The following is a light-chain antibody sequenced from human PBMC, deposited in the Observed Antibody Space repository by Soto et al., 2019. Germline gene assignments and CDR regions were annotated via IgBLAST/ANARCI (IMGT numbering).Light chain of an antibody. J-gene: IGKJ4*01. CDR2: DAS. CDR1: QSVGRDY. CDR3: HQYATSSLN. Sequence: EIVLTQSPGTLSLSPGEGATLSCRASQSVGRDYLAWYQQKPGQAPRLVIYDASTRATDIPDRFSGSGSGTDFTLTISRLEPEHFAVYFCHQYATSSLNFGGGTTVEIK. V-gene: IGKV3-20*01.